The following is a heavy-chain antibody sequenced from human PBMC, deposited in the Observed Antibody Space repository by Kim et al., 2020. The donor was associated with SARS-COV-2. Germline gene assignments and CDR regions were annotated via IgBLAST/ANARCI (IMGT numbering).Heavy chain of an antibody. CDR2: ISYDGSNK. CDR3: ARAYSGSYFSYFDY. V-gene: IGHV3-30*04. D-gene: IGHD1-26*01. CDR1: GFTFSSYA. J-gene: IGHJ4*02. Sequence: GGSLRLSCAASGFTFSSYAMHWVRQAPGKGLEWVAVISYDGSNKYYADSVKGRFTISRDNSKNTLYLQMNSLRAEDTAVYYCARAYSGSYFSYFDYWGQGTLVTVSS.